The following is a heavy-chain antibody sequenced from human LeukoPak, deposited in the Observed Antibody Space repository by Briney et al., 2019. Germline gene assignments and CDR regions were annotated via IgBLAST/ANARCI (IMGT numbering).Heavy chain of an antibody. CDR2: ISSNGGST. CDR3: VKMRTYDFWTYDAFDI. V-gene: IGHV3-64D*09. J-gene: IGHJ3*02. D-gene: IGHD3-3*01. Sequence: PGGSLRLSCSASGXTFSSYALHWVRQAPGKGLEYVSAISSNGGSTYYADSVKGRFTISRDNSKNTLYLQMSSLRAEDTAAYYCVKMRTYDFWTYDAFDIWGQGTMVTVSS. CDR1: GXTFSSYA.